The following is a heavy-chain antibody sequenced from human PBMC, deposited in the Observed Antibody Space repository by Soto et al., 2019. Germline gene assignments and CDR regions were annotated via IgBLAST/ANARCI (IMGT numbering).Heavy chain of an antibody. D-gene: IGHD5-12*01. Sequence: GGSLRLSCAASGFTFGDYYMAWIRQPPGKGPKWISFISREGTNVFYGESVKGRFTISRDNAKNSLSLEMTSLTAEDTAVYYCARDRAMATMTFDSWGPGSLVTVSS. CDR3: ARDRAMATMTFDS. CDR1: GFTFGDYY. CDR2: ISREGTNV. V-gene: IGHV3-11*01. J-gene: IGHJ4*02.